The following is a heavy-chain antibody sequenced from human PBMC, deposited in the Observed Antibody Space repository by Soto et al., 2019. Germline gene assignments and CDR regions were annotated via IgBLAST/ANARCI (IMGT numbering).Heavy chain of an antibody. V-gene: IGHV4-59*01. CDR3: ARLAVGYDFWTSDYYYYYGMDV. CDR2: IYYSGST. D-gene: IGHD3-3*01. CDR1: GGSISSYY. Sequence: PSETLSLTCTGSGGSISSYYWSWIRQPPGKGLEWIGYIYYSGSTNYNPSLKSRVTISVDTSKNQFSLKLSSVTAADTAVYYCARLAVGYDFWTSDYYYYYGMDVWGQGTTVTVSS. J-gene: IGHJ6*02.